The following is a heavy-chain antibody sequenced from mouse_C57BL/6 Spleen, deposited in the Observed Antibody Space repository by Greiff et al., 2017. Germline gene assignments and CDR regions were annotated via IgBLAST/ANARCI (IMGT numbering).Heavy chain of an antibody. J-gene: IGHJ1*03. D-gene: IGHD1-1*01. Sequence: VQLVESGAELVRPGASVTLSCKASGYTFTDYEMHWVKQTPVHGLEWIGAIDPETGGTAYNQKFKGKAILTADKSSSTAYMELRSLTSEDSAVYYCTKGTTVVYWYFDVWGTGTTVTVSS. CDR3: TKGTTVVYWYFDV. CDR2: IDPETGGT. CDR1: GYTFTDYE. V-gene: IGHV1-15*01.